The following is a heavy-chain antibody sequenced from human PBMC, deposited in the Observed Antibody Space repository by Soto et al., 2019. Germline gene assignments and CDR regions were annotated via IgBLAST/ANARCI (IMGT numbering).Heavy chain of an antibody. J-gene: IGHJ6*02. D-gene: IGHD2-8*01. V-gene: IGHV5-51*01. CDR1: GYSFTSYW. Sequence: AGESLKISCKGSGYSFTSYWIGWVRQMPGKGLEWMGIIYPGDSDTRYSPSFQGQVTISADKSISTAYLQWSSLKASDTAMYYCARHVRPRYYYYGMDVWGQGTTVTVSS. CDR2: IYPGDSDT. CDR3: ARHVRPRYYYYGMDV.